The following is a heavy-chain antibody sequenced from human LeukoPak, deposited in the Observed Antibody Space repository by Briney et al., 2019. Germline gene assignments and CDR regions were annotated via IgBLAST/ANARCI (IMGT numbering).Heavy chain of an antibody. V-gene: IGHV4-59*12. J-gene: IGHJ4*02. Sequence: SETLSLTCSVSGGSISTFYWSWIRQPPGRGLEWTAFISYSGTTNYNPSFKSRVTISVDTSKNQLSLRLSSVTAADTAVYYCARDVGGYNYGYSLDSWGQGTLVSVSS. CDR3: ARDVGGYNYGYSLDS. CDR2: ISYSGTT. CDR1: GGSISTFY. D-gene: IGHD5-18*01.